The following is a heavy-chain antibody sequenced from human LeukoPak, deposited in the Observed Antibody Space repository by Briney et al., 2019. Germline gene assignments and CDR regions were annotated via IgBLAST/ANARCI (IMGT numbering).Heavy chain of an antibody. J-gene: IGHJ4*02. D-gene: IGHD3-22*01. CDR3: ATVEGGYYDSSGPYYFDY. CDR2: FDPEGGET. V-gene: IGHV1-24*01. CDR1: GYTLTELS. Sequence: ASVKVSCKVSGYTLTELSMHWVRQAPGKGLEWMGGFDPEGGETIYAQKFQGRVTMTEDTSTDTAYMELSSLRSEDTAVYYCATVEGGYYDSSGPYYFDYWGQGTLVTVSS.